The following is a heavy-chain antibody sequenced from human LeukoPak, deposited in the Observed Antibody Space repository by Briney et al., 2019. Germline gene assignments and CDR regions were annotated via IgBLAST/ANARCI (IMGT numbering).Heavy chain of an antibody. Sequence: GASVTVSFTASGGTFIIYDISWVRQAPGQGMGGMGGIIPIFGRANYSQKFQGRGTITTDGSTSTAYMELSSLRSEDTAVYYCARDGGYWGQGTLVTVSS. CDR1: GGTFIIYD. CDR2: IIPIFGRA. D-gene: IGHD3-16*01. J-gene: IGHJ4*02. CDR3: ARDGGY. V-gene: IGHV1-69*05.